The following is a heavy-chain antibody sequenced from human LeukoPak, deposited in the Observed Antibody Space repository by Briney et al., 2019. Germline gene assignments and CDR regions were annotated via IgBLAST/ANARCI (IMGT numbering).Heavy chain of an antibody. V-gene: IGHV3-21*01. J-gene: IGHJ4*02. Sequence: GGSLRLSCAASGFTFSSYSMNWVRQAPGRGLEWVSSISSSSSYIYYADSVKGRFTISRDNAKNSLYLQMNSLRAEDTAVYYCARSYCSGRSCYLVPFPNAAYFDYWGQGTLVTVSS. CDR2: ISSSSSYI. CDR3: ARSYCSGRSCYLVPFPNAAYFDY. D-gene: IGHD2-15*01. CDR1: GFTFSSYS.